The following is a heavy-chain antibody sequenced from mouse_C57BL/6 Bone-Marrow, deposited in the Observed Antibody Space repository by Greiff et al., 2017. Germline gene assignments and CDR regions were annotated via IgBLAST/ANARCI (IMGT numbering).Heavy chain of an antibody. D-gene: IGHD1-1*01. CDR2: IDPETGGT. CDR1: GYTFTDYE. CDR3: TRCYGSSYGYYAMDY. Sequence: VQGVESGAELVRPGASVTLSCKASGYTFTDYEMHWVKQTPVHGLEWIGAIDPETGGTAYNQKFKGKAILTADKSSSTAYMELRSLTSEDSAVYYCTRCYGSSYGYYAMDYWGQGTSVTVSS. V-gene: IGHV1-15*01. J-gene: IGHJ4*01.